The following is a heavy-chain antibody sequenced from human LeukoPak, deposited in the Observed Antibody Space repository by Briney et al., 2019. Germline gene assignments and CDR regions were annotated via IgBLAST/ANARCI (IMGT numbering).Heavy chain of an antibody. J-gene: IGHJ6*02. CDR1: GFTFSSYA. CDR2: ISYDGSNK. CDR3: AREVAWRWLVRSYYGMDV. D-gene: IGHD6-19*01. Sequence: GGSLRLSCAASGFTFSSYAMHWVRQAPGKGLEWVAVISYDGSNKYYADSVKGRFTISRDNSKNTLYLQMNSLRAEDTAVYYCAREVAWRWLVRSYYGMDVWGQGTTVTVSS. V-gene: IGHV3-30-3*01.